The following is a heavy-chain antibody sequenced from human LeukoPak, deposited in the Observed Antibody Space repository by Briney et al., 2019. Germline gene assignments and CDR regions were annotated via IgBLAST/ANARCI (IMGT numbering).Heavy chain of an antibody. CDR2: INRSGST. V-gene: IGHV4-34*01. CDR1: GGSFRDYY. CDR3: ARGSSVVLKT. D-gene: IGHD3-22*01. Sequence: SETLSLTCAVQGGSFRDYYWSWIRQSPGKGLEWLGEINRSGSTNYNPSLKSRVTISIDTSKNQFSLRLSSVTAADTAVYYCARGSSVVLKTWGQGTLVTVSS. J-gene: IGHJ4*02.